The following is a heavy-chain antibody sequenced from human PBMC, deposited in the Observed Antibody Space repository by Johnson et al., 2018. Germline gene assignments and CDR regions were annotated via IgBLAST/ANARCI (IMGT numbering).Heavy chain of an antibody. Sequence: QVQLVQSGAEVKKPGSSVKVSCKASGGTFSSYAISWVRQAPGQGLEWMGGIIPIFGTANYAQKFQGRVTITADESTSTAYMELGSLRSEDTAGYYCARGGVVYDFWGGYAAARYYGMDVWGQGTTVTVSS. CDR3: ARGGVVYDFWGGYAAARYYGMDV. J-gene: IGHJ6*02. D-gene: IGHD3-3*01. CDR1: GGTFSSYA. CDR2: IIPIFGTA. V-gene: IGHV1-69*01.